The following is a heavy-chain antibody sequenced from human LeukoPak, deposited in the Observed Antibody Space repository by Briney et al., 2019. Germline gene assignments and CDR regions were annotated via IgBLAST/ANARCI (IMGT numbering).Heavy chain of an antibody. V-gene: IGHV3-30*04. D-gene: IGHD5/OR15-5a*01. CDR3: ARVSVYHWESFYDY. Sequence: PGRSLRLSCAASGFTFNNYAIHWVRQAPGKGLEWVAVISYDGSNKYYTDSVKGRFTISRDNSKNTLYLQMSSLRVEDTAVYYCARVSVYHWESFYDYWGQGTLVTVSS. CDR2: ISYDGSNK. CDR1: GFTFNNYA. J-gene: IGHJ4*02.